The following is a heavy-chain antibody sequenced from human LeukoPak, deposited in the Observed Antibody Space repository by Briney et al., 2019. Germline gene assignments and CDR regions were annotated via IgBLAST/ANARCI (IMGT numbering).Heavy chain of an antibody. CDR2: ISAYNGNT. CDR1: GYTFTSYG. Sequence: ASVKVSCMASGYTFTSYGISWVRQAPGQGLEWMGWISAYNGNTNYAQKLQGRVTMTTDTSTSTAYMELRSLRSDDTAVYYCAAFEGATGYFDYWGQGTLVTVSS. CDR3: AAFEGATGYFDY. D-gene: IGHD1-26*01. J-gene: IGHJ4*02. V-gene: IGHV1-18*01.